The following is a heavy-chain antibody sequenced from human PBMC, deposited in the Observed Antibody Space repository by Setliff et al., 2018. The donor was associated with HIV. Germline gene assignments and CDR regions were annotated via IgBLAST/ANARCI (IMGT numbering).Heavy chain of an antibody. V-gene: IGHV1-2*02. J-gene: IGHJ4*02. D-gene: IGHD3-10*01. CDR1: GYTFTGYY. CDR2: INGNSGAT. Sequence: GASVKVSCKASGYTFTGYYMHWVRQAPGQGLEWMGWINGNSGATNYAQKFQGRVTMTRDTSTYTAYMELTRLRSDDTALYSCARGGDDSGPGTWTFDHWGQGALVTVSS. CDR3: ARGGDDSGPGTWTFDH.